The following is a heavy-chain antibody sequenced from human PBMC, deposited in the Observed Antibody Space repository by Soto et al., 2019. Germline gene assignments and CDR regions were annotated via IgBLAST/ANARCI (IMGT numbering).Heavy chain of an antibody. D-gene: IGHD6-13*01. V-gene: IGHV1-2*04. CDR3: ARDRQVGQQLLSPSYYYGMDV. CDR2: INPNSGGT. J-gene: IGHJ6*02. CDR1: GYTFTGYY. Sequence: ASVKVSCKASGYTFTGYYMHWVRQAPGQGLEWMGWINPNSGGTNYAQKFQGWVTMTRDTSISTAYMELSRLGSDDTAVYYCARDRQVGQQLLSPSYYYGMDVWGQGTTVTVSS.